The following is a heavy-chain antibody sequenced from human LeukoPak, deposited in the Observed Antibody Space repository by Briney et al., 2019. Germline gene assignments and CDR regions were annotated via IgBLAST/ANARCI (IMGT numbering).Heavy chain of an antibody. V-gene: IGHV4-38-2*01. Sequence: SETLSLTCDVSGYSISRGYYWGWIRHPPGKGLEWIGSIYHSGSTYHNPPLKTRVTISIDTSKNQFALKLRSVTAADTAVYCCARNSVLTMYPISEEGWFDPWGQGTLVTVSS. CDR2: IYHSGST. CDR3: ARNSVLTMYPISEEGWFDP. J-gene: IGHJ5*02. D-gene: IGHD2-8*01. CDR1: GYSISRGYY.